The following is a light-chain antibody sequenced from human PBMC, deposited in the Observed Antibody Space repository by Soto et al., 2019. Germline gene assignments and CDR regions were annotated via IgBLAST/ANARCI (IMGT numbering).Light chain of an antibody. CDR3: SSSAGRSSFPYV. CDR2: EGS. Sequence: QPSLTHPPPAAGSPGQSVAISCTATSSHVRGYNYVSCYQQHPGKAPKLMTYEGSERPSRISNRLSCSKSGNMGSLTISGLQAESEADSYRSSSAGRSSFPYVFGSGTKVTVL. V-gene: IGLV2-8*01. J-gene: IGLJ1*01. CDR1: SSHVRGYNY.